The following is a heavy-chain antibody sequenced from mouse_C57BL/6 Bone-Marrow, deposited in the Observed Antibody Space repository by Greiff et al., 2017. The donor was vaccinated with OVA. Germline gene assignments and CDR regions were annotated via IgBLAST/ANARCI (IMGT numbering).Heavy chain of an antibody. V-gene: IGHV14-4*01. D-gene: IGHD2-1*01. Sequence: EVQLQQSGAELVRPGASVKLSCTASGFNIKDDYMHWVKQRPEQGLEWIGWLDPENGDTEYASKFQGKATITADTSSNTAYLQLSSLTSEDTAVYYCTTRSLLCYAMDYWGQGTSVTVSS. J-gene: IGHJ4*01. CDR2: LDPENGDT. CDR1: GFNIKDDY. CDR3: TTRSLLCYAMDY.